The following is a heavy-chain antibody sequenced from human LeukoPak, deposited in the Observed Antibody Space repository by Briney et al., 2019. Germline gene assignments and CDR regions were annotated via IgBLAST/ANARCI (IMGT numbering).Heavy chain of an antibody. V-gene: IGHV4-38-2*02. CDR1: GYSISSGFY. J-gene: IGHJ4*02. D-gene: IGHD1-26*01. CDR3: ASLRERSYYARGFDY. CDR2: MFHSGST. Sequence: PSETLSLTCSVSGYSISSGFYWGWIRQPPGKGLECIGSMFHSGSTYYNPSLKSRVTISVDTSKNQFSLKLSSVTAADTAVYYCASLRERSYYARGFDYWGQGTLVTVSS.